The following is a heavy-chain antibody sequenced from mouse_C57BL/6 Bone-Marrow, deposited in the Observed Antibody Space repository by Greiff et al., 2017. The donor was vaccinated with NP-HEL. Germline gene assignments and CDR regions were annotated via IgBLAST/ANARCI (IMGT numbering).Heavy chain of an antibody. V-gene: IGHV5-4*01. Sequence: VQLKESGGGLVKPGGSLKLSCAASGFTFSSYAMSWVRQTPEKRLEWVATISDGGSYTYYPDNVKGRFTISRDNAKNNLYLQMSHLKSEDTAMYYCARDRAFFYAMDYWGQGTSVTVSS. D-gene: IGHD3-3*01. J-gene: IGHJ4*01. CDR1: GFTFSSYA. CDR3: ARDRAFFYAMDY. CDR2: ISDGGSYT.